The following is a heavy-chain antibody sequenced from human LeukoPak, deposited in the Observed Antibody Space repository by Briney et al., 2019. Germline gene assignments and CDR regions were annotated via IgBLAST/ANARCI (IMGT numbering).Heavy chain of an antibody. V-gene: IGHV3-23*01. J-gene: IGHJ4*02. CDR1: GFTFSSYA. CDR3: AKASSGWYYFDY. D-gene: IGHD6-19*01. CDR2: ISGSGGST. Sequence: GGSLGLSCAASGFTFSSYAMSWVRQAPGKGLEWVSAISGSGGSTYYADSVKGRFTISRDNSKNTLYLQMNSLRAEDTAVYYCAKASSGWYYFDYWGQGTLVTVSS.